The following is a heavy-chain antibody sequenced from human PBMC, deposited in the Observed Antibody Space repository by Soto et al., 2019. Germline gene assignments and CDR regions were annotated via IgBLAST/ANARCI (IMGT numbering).Heavy chain of an antibody. V-gene: IGHV3-23*01. J-gene: IGHJ5*02. CDR3: AKDLRAAAGSFVNWFHP. CDR2: ISGSGGST. Sequence: EVQLLESGGGLVQPGGSLRLSCAASGFTFSSYAMSWVRQAPGKGLEWVSAISGSGGSTYYADSVKGRFTISRDNSKNTLYPEMKRLGGEDTAVYYRAKDLRAAAGSFVNWFHPWGQGTLVTVSS. CDR1: GFTFSSYA.